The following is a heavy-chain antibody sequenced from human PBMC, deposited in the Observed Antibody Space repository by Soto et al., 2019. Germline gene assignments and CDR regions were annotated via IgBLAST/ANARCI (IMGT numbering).Heavy chain of an antibody. J-gene: IGHJ6*02. Sequence: GGSLRLSCAASGFTFSNAWMNWVRQAPGKGLEWVGRIKSKTDGGTTDYAAPVKGRFTISRDDSKNTLYLQMNSLKTEDTAVYYCTTAEERVGGLGWNDVGYYYYYGMDVWGQGTTVTVSS. CDR3: TTAEERVGGLGWNDVGYYYYYGMDV. D-gene: IGHD1-1*01. V-gene: IGHV3-15*07. CDR2: IKSKTDGGTT. CDR1: GFTFSNAW.